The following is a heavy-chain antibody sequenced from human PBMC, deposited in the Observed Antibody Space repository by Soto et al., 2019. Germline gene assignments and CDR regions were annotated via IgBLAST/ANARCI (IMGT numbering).Heavy chain of an antibody. Sequence: PSETLSLTCTVSGGSISSSSYYWGWIRQPPGKGLEWIGSIYYSGSTYYNPSLKSRVTISVDTSKNQFSLKLSSVTAADTAVYYCARLRSGWDYYYYGMDVWGQGTTVTVSS. CDR3: ARLRSGWDYYYYGMDV. J-gene: IGHJ6*02. CDR2: IYYSGST. V-gene: IGHV4-39*01. CDR1: GGSISSSSYY. D-gene: IGHD6-19*01.